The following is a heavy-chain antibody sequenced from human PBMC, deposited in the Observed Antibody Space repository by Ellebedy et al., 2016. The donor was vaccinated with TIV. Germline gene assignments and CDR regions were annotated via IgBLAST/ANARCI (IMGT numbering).Heavy chain of an antibody. D-gene: IGHD4/OR15-4a*01. CDR3: TRVKGASYFDP. CDR2: LSLNTGST. V-gene: IGHV1-8*02. J-gene: IGHJ5*02. Sequence: AASVKVSCKASGYTFTSYGITWVRQAPGRGLEWKGWLSLNTGSTGYAQKFQGRVTMTRDSSTKTAYMELSSLRSDDTGVYFCTRVKGASYFDPWGQGTLVSVSS. CDR1: GYTFTSYG.